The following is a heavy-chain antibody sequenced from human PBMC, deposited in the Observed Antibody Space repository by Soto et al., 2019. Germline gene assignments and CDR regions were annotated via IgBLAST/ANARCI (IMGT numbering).Heavy chain of an antibody. D-gene: IGHD5-18*01. J-gene: IGHJ4*02. CDR3: ARGPRGYSYGYQLGDY. Sequence: QVQLVQSGAEVKKPGSSVKVSCKASGGTFSSYAISWVRQASGQGLEWMGGIIPIFGTANYAQKFQGRVTITADESTSTAYMELSSLRSEDTAVYYCARGPRGYSYGYQLGDYWGQGTLVTVSS. V-gene: IGHV1-69*01. CDR1: GGTFSSYA. CDR2: IIPIFGTA.